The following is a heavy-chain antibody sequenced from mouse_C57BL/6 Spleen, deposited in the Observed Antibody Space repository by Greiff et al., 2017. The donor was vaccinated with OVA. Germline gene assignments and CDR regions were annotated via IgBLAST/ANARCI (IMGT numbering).Heavy chain of an antibody. D-gene: IGHD2-4*01. Sequence: QVQLQQSGPELVKPGASVKLSCKASGYTFTSYDINWVKQRPGQGLEWIGWIYPSDGSTKYNEKFKGKATLTVDTSSSTAYMELHSLTSEDAAVDMYERHDCDEHYFDYWGQGTTLTVSS. V-gene: IGHV1-85*01. CDR2: IYPSDGST. CDR3: ERHDCDEHYFDY. J-gene: IGHJ2*01. CDR1: GYTFTSYD.